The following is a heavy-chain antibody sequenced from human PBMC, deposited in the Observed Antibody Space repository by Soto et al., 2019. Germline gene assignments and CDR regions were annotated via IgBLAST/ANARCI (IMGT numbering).Heavy chain of an antibody. Sequence: QVQLQESGPGLVKPSQTLSLTCTVSGGSISSGDYYWSWIRQPPGKGLEWIGYIYYSGSTYYNPSLKGRVTLSVDTSKNQFSLKLSSVTAADTAVYYCARGITMIPRFDYWGQGTLVTVSS. J-gene: IGHJ4*02. CDR1: GGSISSGDYY. CDR3: ARGITMIPRFDY. D-gene: IGHD3-22*01. CDR2: IYYSGST. V-gene: IGHV4-30-4*01.